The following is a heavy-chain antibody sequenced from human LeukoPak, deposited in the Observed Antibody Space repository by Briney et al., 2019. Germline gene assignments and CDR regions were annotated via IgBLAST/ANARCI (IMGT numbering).Heavy chain of an antibody. J-gene: IGHJ3*02. CDR1: GFTFSSYS. CDR3: ARDQGVVVAAAIDAFDI. D-gene: IGHD2-15*01. CDR2: ISSSSSYI. V-gene: IGHV3-21*01. Sequence: AGGSLRLSCAASGFTFSSYSMNWVRQAPGKGLEWVSSISSSSSYIYYADSVKGRFTISRYNAKNSLYLQMNSLRAEDTAVYYCARDQGVVVAAAIDAFDIWGQGTMVTVSS.